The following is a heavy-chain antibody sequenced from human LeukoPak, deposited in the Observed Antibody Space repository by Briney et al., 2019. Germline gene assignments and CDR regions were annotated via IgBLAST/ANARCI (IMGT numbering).Heavy chain of an antibody. CDR2: IIPIFGTA. CDR1: GGTFSSYA. D-gene: IGHD2-21*02. J-gene: IGHJ5*02. V-gene: IGHV1-69*05. Sequence: ASVKVSCKASGGTFSSYAISWVRQAPGQGLEWMGGIIPIFGTANYAQKFQGRVTITTDESTSTAYMELSSLRSEDTAVYYCARDGGGVYCGGDCYLSGWFDPWGQGTLVTVSS. CDR3: ARDGGGVYCGGDCYLSGWFDP.